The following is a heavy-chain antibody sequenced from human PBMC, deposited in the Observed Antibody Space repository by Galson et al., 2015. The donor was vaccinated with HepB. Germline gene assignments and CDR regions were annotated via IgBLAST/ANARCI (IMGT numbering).Heavy chain of an antibody. V-gene: IGHV1-2*06. CDR2: INPNSGGT. CDR1: GYTFTGYY. J-gene: IGHJ6*03. D-gene: IGHD6-13*01. CDR3: ARQSQQLVQENYYYYMDV. Sequence: SVKVSCKASGYTFTGYYMHWVRQAPGQGLEWMGRINPNSGGTNYAQKFQGRVTMTRATSISTAYMELSRLRSDDTAVYYCARQSQQLVQENYYYYMDVWGKGTTLTVSS.